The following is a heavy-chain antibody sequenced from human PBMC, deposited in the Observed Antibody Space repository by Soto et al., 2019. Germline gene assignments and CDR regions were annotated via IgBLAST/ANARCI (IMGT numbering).Heavy chain of an antibody. J-gene: IGHJ4*02. CDR2: AAYSGGT. Sequence: XETLSLTCTVSGCSIANKNYFWGWVRQPPGKGLEWIGSAAYSGGTYKNPSLKSRVTVSVDTSKNQFSLKLTSVTAADTAVYYCAKVVVGATSHSDFDYWGQGTLVTVSS. CDR3: AKVVVGATSHSDFDY. CDR1: GCSIANKNYF. D-gene: IGHD2-15*01. V-gene: IGHV4-39*01.